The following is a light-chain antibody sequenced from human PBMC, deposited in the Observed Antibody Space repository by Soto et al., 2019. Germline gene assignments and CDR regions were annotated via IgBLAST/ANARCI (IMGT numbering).Light chain of an antibody. CDR2: DVS. CDR3: CSYAGTYPFESEV. CDR1: SNDVGGYNY. Sequence: QSVLTQPRSVSGSPGRAVTISCTGTSNDVGGYNYVSWYQQHPGKAPKLMIFDVSKRPSGVPDRFSGSKSGNTASLTISGLQAEDEADYYCCSYAGTYPFESEVFGTGTKV. V-gene: IGLV2-11*01. J-gene: IGLJ1*01.